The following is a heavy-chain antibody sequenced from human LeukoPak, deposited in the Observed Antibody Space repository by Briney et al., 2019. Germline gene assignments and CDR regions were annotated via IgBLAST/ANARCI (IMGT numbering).Heavy chain of an antibody. D-gene: IGHD5-12*01. J-gene: IGHJ4*02. CDR1: GFTFSSYA. CDR2: ISGSGGST. Sequence: GGSLRLSCAASGFTFSSYAMSWVRQALGKGLEWVSAISGSGGSTYYADSVKGRFTISRDNSKNTLYLQMNSLRAEDTAVYYCAKNSGYDSDFDYWGQGTLVTVSS. V-gene: IGHV3-23*01. CDR3: AKNSGYDSDFDY.